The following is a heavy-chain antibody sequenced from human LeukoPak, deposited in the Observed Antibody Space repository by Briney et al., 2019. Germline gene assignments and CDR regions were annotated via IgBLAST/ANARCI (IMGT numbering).Heavy chain of an antibody. D-gene: IGHD1-26*01. Sequence: GSLRLSCAASGFTFSDYYMSWIRQPPGKGLEWIGSIYYSGSTYYNPSLKSRVTISVDTSKNQFSLKLSSVTAADTAVYYCGSGSYLMDYWGQGTLVTVSS. CDR1: GFTFSDYY. J-gene: IGHJ4*02. CDR2: IYYSGST. V-gene: IGHV4-38-2*01. CDR3: GSGSYLMDY.